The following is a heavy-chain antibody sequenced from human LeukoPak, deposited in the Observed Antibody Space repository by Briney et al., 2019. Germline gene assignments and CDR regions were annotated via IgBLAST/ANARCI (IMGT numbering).Heavy chain of an antibody. Sequence: PGGSLRLSCAASGFTFSSYSMNWVRQAPGKGLEWVSSISSSSSYIYYADSVMGRFTISRDNAKNSLYLQMNSLRAEDTAVYYCAREAVVPAAIEVYDWFDPWGQGTLVTVSS. D-gene: IGHD2-2*01. J-gene: IGHJ5*02. CDR2: ISSSSSYI. CDR1: GFTFSSYS. CDR3: AREAVVPAAIEVYDWFDP. V-gene: IGHV3-21*01.